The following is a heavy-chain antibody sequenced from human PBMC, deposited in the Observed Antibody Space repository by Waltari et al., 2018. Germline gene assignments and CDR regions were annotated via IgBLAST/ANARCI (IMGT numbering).Heavy chain of an antibody. D-gene: IGHD5-12*01. CDR3: AKVAVATIHSYFDY. Sequence: WVRQAPGKGLEWVSAISGSGGSTYYADSVKGRFTISRDNSKNTLYLQMNSLRAEDTAVYYCAKVAVATIHSYFDYWGQGTLVTVSS. J-gene: IGHJ4*02. CDR2: ISGSGGST. V-gene: IGHV3-23*01.